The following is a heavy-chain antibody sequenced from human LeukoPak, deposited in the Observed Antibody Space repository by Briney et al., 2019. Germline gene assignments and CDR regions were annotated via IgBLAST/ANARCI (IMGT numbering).Heavy chain of an antibody. Sequence: PGGSLRLSCAASGFIFSNAWMSWVRQAPGKGLEWVSRIKSKSDGETIDYAAPVKGRFTISRDDSKNTMYLQMNSLKTEDTAVYYCTTTRYDILTGYQRRVRFDYWGQGTLVTVSS. CDR1: GFIFSNAW. CDR3: TTTRYDILTGYQRRVRFDY. J-gene: IGHJ4*02. V-gene: IGHV3-15*01. D-gene: IGHD3-9*01. CDR2: IKSKSDGETI.